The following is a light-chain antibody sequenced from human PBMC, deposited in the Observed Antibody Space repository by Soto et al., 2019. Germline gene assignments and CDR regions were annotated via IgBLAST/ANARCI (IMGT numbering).Light chain of an antibody. V-gene: IGKV3-20*01. J-gene: IGKJ1*01. CDR2: GAF. Sequence: EIVLTQSPGTLSLSPGDRATLSCRASQTVRANYLAWYRQKPGQAPRLLIYGAFNRATGIPDRFSGGGSGTDFTLTITRLEPEDFAVYYCQYYGNSPLTFGQGTKVDIK. CDR1: QTVRANY. CDR3: QYYGNSPLT.